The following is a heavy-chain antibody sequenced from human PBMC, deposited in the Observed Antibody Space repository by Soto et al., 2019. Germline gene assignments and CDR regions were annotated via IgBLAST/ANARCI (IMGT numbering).Heavy chain of an antibody. V-gene: IGHV4-4*07. J-gene: IGHJ4*02. CDR2: IFSSGST. CDR3: AREGSYSAYNFAHGIQLWSFDF. Sequence: SETLSLTCTVSGGSINTFYWSWVRQPAGKGLEWIGRIFSSGSTSFNPSLESRVAMSVDTSKNHFSLNLSSVTAADMSVYYCAREGSYSAYNFAHGIQLWSFDFWGQGALVTVSS. D-gene: IGHD5-12*01. CDR1: GGSINTFY.